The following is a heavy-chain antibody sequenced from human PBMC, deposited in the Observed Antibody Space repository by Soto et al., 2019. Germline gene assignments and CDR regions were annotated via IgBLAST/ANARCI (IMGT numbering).Heavy chain of an antibody. V-gene: IGHV1-2*02. CDR3: PRVLYSSSCGY. D-gene: IGHD6-13*01. Sequence: ASVKVSCKASGYTFTGYYIHWVRQAPGQGLEWMGWINPNSGDTNYAQKFQGRVTMTRDTSISTAYMELSRLTSDDTAVYYCPRVLYSSSCGYWGQGTLVTVSS. CDR2: INPNSGDT. J-gene: IGHJ4*02. CDR1: GYTFTGYY.